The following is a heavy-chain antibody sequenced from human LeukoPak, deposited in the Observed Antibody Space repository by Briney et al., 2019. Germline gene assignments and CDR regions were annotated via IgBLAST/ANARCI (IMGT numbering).Heavy chain of an antibody. CDR2: IHYAGST. V-gene: IGHV4-59*01. CDR1: GGILNSYY. J-gene: IGHJ5*02. D-gene: IGHD3-10*01. CDR3: ARGGYYGSGNDFRFDP. Sequence: PSETLSLTCTVCGGILNSYYWSWLRQPPGKGLEGIGDIHYAGSTNYNLSLMSEVPISVDTSKSQFSLKLGSVHAADTAIYYCARGGYYGSGNDFRFDPWGQGTLVTVSS.